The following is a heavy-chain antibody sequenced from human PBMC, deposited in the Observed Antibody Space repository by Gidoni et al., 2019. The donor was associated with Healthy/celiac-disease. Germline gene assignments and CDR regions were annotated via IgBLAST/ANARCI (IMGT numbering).Heavy chain of an antibody. V-gene: IGHV4-38-2*02. CDR2: IYHSGST. CDR1: GYSISSGYY. D-gene: IGHD5-12*01. CDR3: ARVKDGYNYGSFDY. Sequence: QVQLQESCPGLVTPSETLSLTCTVSGYSISSGYYWGWIRQPPGKGLEWIGSIYHSGSTYYNPSLKSRVTISVDTSKNQFSLKLSSVTAADTAVYYCARVKDGYNYGSFDYWGQGTLVTVSS. J-gene: IGHJ4*02.